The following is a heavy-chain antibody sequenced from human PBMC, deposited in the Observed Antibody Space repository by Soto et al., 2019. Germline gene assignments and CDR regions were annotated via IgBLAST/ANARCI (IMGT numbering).Heavy chain of an antibody. CDR3: ARGAGYGYGYAYNWFDP. CDR1: GYTFTSYY. Sequence: ASVKVSCKASGYTFTSYYMHWVRQAPGQGLEWMGIINPSGGSTSYAQKFQGRVTMTRDTSTSTVYMELSSLRSEDTAVYYCARGAGYGYGYAYNWFDPWGQGTLVTVSS. J-gene: IGHJ5*02. V-gene: IGHV1-46*01. D-gene: IGHD5-18*01. CDR2: INPSGGST.